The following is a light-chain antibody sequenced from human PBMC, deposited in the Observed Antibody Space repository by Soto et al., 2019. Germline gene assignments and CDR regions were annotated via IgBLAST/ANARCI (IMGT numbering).Light chain of an antibody. CDR2: EVT. V-gene: IGLV2-14*01. CDR3: SSYTSSSTTMV. Sequence: QSSLSHPSSVSGSPGQSITISCTGTSIDVGDYNYVSWYQQHPGKAPKLMIYEVTNRPSGVSNRFSGSKSGNTASLIISGLQAEDESDYYCSSYTSSSTTMVFGTGTKVNVL. J-gene: IGLJ1*01. CDR1: SIDVGDYNY.